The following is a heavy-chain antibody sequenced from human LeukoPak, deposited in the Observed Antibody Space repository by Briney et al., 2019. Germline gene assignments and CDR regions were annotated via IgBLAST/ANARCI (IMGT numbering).Heavy chain of an antibody. V-gene: IGHV3-23*01. CDR1: GFTFSKYA. Sequence: GGSLRLCCAASGFTFSKYAMTWVRQAPGKGLEWVSAISGSGGSTYYRDSVKGRFTISRDNSKNTLYLQMNNLRADETVVYHCAKENFDWKRIPYFDYWGQGTLATLSS. CDR2: ISGSGGST. CDR3: AKENFDWKRIPYFDY. J-gene: IGHJ4*02. D-gene: IGHD3-9*01.